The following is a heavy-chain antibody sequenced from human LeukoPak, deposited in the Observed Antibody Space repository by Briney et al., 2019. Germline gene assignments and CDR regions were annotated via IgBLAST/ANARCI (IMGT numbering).Heavy chain of an antibody. CDR2: IYYSGST. V-gene: IGHV4-59*08. Sequence: PSETLSLPCTVSGGSFSSYYWSWIRQPPGKGLEWIGYIYYSGSTNYNPSLKSRVTISVEKSKNQFSLKLSSVTAADTAVYYCARLSPRYYDSNGYYFGVPFDYWGQGTLVTVSS. J-gene: IGHJ4*02. CDR1: GGSFSSYY. D-gene: IGHD3-22*01. CDR3: ARLSPRYYDSNGYYFGVPFDY.